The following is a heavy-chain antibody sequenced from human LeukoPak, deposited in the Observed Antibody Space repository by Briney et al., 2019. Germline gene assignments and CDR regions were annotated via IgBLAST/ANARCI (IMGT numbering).Heavy chain of an antibody. J-gene: IGHJ6*03. CDR3: ARYPLSYSDYYMDV. CDR1: GFTFRIYY. CDR2: IITSGAYI. D-gene: IGHD2-15*01. Sequence: GGSLRLSCAASGFTFRIYYMTWVPQAPGKGLEWVSSIITSGAYIYYADSVKGRFTISRDNAKNSLYLQMNSLRAEDSAVYYCARYPLSYSDYYMDVWGTGTTLTVSS. V-gene: IGHV3-21*01.